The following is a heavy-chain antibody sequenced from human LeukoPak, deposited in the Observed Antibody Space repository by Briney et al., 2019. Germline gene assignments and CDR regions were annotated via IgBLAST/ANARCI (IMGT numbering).Heavy chain of an antibody. D-gene: IGHD1-26*01. J-gene: IGHJ4*02. CDR2: INEDGSTT. CDR3: VRDLGGRPGH. Sequence: GGSLRLSCAASGFTFSSNWMHWVRQAPGKGLVWVSRINEDGSTTNYADSVKGRSTIFRDNAKNTLYLQMNSLRAEDTAVYYCVRDLGGRPGHWGQGTLVTVSS. V-gene: IGHV3-74*01. CDR1: GFTFSSNW.